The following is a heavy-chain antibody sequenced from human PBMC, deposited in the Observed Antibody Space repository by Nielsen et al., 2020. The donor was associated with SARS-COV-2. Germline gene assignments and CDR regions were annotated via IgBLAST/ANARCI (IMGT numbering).Heavy chain of an antibody. J-gene: IGHJ4*02. D-gene: IGHD3-3*01. CDR3: AKDPYYDFWSGYYFDY. Sequence: ASAKVSCKASGYTFTGYYMHWVRQAPGKGLEWMGGFDPEDGETIYAQKFQGRVTMTEDTSTDTAYMELSSLRAEDTAVYYCAKDPYYDFWSGYYFDYWGQGTLVTVSS. CDR2: FDPEDGET. V-gene: IGHV1-24*01. CDR1: GYTFTGYY.